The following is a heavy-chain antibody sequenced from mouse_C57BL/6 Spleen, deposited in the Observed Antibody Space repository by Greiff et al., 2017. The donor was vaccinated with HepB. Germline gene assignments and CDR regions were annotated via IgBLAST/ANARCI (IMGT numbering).Heavy chain of an antibody. CDR2: IYPGNSDT. CDR1: GYTFTSYW. D-gene: IGHD2-4*01. V-gene: IGHV1-5*01. Sequence: EVQLQQSGTVLARPGASVKMSCKTSGYTFTSYWMHWVKQRPGQGLEWIGAIYPGNSDTSYNQKFKGKAKLTAVTSASTAYMELSSLTNEDSAVYYCTRGNSYDYDGAWFAYWGQGTLVTVSA. CDR3: TRGNSYDYDGAWFAY. J-gene: IGHJ3*01.